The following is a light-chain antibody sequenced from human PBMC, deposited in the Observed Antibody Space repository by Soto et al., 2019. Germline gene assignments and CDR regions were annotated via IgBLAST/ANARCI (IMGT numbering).Light chain of an antibody. CDR1: SGHSAYI. J-gene: IGLJ3*02. V-gene: IGLV4-60*03. Sequence: QPVLTQSSSASASLGSSVKLTCTLSSGHSAYIIAWHQQQPGKAPQYLMKVERSGNYNKGSGVPDRFSGSSSGADRYLTISNLQSEDEADYYCEAWDTFTRVFGGGTKVTVL. CDR3: EAWDTFTRV. CDR2: VERSGNY.